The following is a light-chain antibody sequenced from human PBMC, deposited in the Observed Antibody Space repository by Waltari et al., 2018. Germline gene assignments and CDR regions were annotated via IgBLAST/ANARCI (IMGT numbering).Light chain of an antibody. J-gene: IGKJ1*01. V-gene: IGKV4-1*01. Sequence: DIVMTQSPDSLSVSLGERATINCKSSQSVLHSSNNKNFLSWYQQRPGQPPKLLIYGASTRESGVPDRFSGSGSGTDFTLTISSLQAEDVAVYYCQQYYTIPWTFGQGTKVEIK. CDR1: QSVLHSSNNKNF. CDR3: QQYYTIPWT. CDR2: GAS.